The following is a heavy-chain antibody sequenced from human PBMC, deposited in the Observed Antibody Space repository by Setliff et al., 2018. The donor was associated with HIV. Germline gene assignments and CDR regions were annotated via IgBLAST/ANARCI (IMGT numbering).Heavy chain of an antibody. CDR3: ARGGVYYYDSSGWSMDY. D-gene: IGHD3-22*01. J-gene: IGHJ4*02. Sequence: SVKVSCKASGGTFSSYAISWVRQAPGQGLVWMGGIIPVFGTTNYAQKFQGRVTITADESTSTAYMELSSLGSEDTAVYYCARGGVYYYDSSGWSMDYWGQGTLVTVSS. V-gene: IGHV1-69*13. CDR1: GGTFSSYA. CDR2: IIPVFGTT.